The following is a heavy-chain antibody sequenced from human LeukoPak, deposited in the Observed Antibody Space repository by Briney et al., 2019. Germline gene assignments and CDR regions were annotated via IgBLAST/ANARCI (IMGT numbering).Heavy chain of an antibody. CDR3: AKVVAGNIDYYFDY. Sequence: PGGSLRLSCAASGFTVSTTYMSWVRQAPGKGLEWVSLIYVDGRTYYADSVKGRFTISRDNSKNTVYLQMRNLRVEHTAVYYCAKVVAGNIDYYFDYWGQGILVAVSS. V-gene: IGHV3-53*01. CDR2: IYVDGRT. CDR1: GFTVSTTY. D-gene: IGHD2/OR15-2a*01. J-gene: IGHJ4*02.